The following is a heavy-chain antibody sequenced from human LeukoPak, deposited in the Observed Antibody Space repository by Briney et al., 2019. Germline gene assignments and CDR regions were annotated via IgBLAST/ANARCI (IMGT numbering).Heavy chain of an antibody. J-gene: IGHJ4*02. V-gene: IGHV4-30-2*01. CDR3: ARADPSFIDY. D-gene: IGHD2-2*01. CDR2: IYHSGST. CDR1: GGSISSGGYS. Sequence: PSETLSLTCAVSGGSISSGGYSWSWIRQPPGKGLEWIGYIYHSGSTYYNPSLKSQVTISVDRSKNQFSLKLSSVTAADTAVYYCARADPSFIDYWGQGTLVTVSS.